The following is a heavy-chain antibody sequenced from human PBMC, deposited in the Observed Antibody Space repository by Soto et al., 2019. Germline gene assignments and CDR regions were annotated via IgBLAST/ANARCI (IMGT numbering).Heavy chain of an antibody. Sequence: SETLSLTCTVSGGSVSSGGYFWSWIRQPPGKGLEWIGYISYSGSTKYNPSLESRVTISVDTSNKNFSLKLASVTAADTAVYYCARGDSGSYYYYGMDVWGQGTTVTVSS. CDR2: ISYSGST. CDR1: GGSVSSGGYF. D-gene: IGHD1-26*01. J-gene: IGHJ6*02. CDR3: ARGDSGSYYYYGMDV. V-gene: IGHV4-61*03.